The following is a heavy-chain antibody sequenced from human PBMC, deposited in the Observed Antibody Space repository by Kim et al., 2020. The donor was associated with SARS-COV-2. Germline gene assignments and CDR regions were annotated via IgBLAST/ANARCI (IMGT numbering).Heavy chain of an antibody. V-gene: IGHV4-59*01. Sequence: SETLSLTCTVSGGSISSYYWSWIRQPPGKGLEWIGYIYYSGSTNYNPSLKSRVTISVDTSKNQFSLKLSSVTAADTAVYYCAREGNYYGSGSYPRWFDPWGQGTLVTVSS. CDR3: AREGNYYGSGSYPRWFDP. CDR1: GGSISSYY. J-gene: IGHJ5*02. D-gene: IGHD3-10*01. CDR2: IYYSGST.